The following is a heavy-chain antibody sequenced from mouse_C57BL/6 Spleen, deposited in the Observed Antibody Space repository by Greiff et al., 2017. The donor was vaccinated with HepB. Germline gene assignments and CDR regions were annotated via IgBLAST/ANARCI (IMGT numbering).Heavy chain of an antibody. V-gene: IGHV3-6*01. D-gene: IGHD2-5*01. CDR1: GYSITSGYY. CDR3: ARGDYSNYRFAY. CDR2: ISYDGSN. J-gene: IGHJ3*01. Sequence: VQLQQSGPGLVKPSQSLSLTCSVTGYSITSGYYWNWIRQFPGNKLEWMGYISYDGSNNYNPSLKNRISITRDTSKNQFFLKLNSVTTEDTATYYCARGDYSNYRFAYWGQGTLVTVSA.